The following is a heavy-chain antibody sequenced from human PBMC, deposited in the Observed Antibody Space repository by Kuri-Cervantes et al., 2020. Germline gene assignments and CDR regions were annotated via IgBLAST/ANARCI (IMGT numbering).Heavy chain of an antibody. D-gene: IGHD2-15*01. CDR3: ARSPYCSGGSCSRGYWYFDL. Sequence: GESLKISCAASGFTFSSYSMNWVRQAPGKRLEWVSYISSSSSTIYYADSVKGRFTISRDNAKNSLYLQMNSLRAEDTAVYYCARSPYCSGGSCSRGYWYFDLWGRGTLVTVSS. CDR1: GFTFSSYS. J-gene: IGHJ2*01. V-gene: IGHV3-48*01. CDR2: ISSSSSTI.